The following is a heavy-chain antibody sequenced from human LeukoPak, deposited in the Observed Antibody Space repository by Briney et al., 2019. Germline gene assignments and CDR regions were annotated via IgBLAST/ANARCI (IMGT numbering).Heavy chain of an antibody. Sequence: GGSLRLSCAASGFTFSSYGMHWVRQAPGKGLEWVAFIRYDGSNKYYADSVKGRFTISRDNAKNTLYLQMNSLRTEDTAVYYCTRDWFHYALDWGQGALVTVSS. J-gene: IGHJ4*02. D-gene: IGHD3-16*01. V-gene: IGHV3-30*02. CDR3: TRDWFHYALD. CDR2: IRYDGSNK. CDR1: GFTFSSYG.